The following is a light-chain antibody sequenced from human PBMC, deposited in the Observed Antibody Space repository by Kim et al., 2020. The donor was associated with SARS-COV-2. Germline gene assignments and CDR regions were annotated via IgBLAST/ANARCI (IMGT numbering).Light chain of an antibody. CDR3: QSADSTDTFWV. J-gene: IGLJ3*02. CDR1: ALPKQY. Sequence: SYELTQPPSVSVSPGQTARITCSGDALPKQYAYWFQQKPGQAPVVVIHEDTERPSGIPERFSGSTSGTTVTLTISGVQAEDEADYYCQSADSTDTFWVFGGGTQLTVL. V-gene: IGLV3-25*03. CDR2: EDT.